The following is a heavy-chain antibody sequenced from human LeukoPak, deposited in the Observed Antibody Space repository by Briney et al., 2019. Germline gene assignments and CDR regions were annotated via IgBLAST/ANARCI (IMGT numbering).Heavy chain of an antibody. D-gene: IGHD2-15*01. CDR2: IIPIFGTP. V-gene: IGHV1-69*01. Sequence: ASVKVSCKASGGTFSSYAISWVLQAPGQGLEWMGGIIPIFGTPNYAQKFQGRVTITADESTSTAYMELSSLRSEDTAVYYCAREAVVVVAPRPYYFDYWGQGTLVTVSS. J-gene: IGHJ4*02. CDR3: AREAVVVVAPRPYYFDY. CDR1: GGTFSSYA.